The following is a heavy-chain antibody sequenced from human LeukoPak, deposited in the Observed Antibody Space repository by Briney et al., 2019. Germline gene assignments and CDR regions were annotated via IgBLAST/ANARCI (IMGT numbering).Heavy chain of an antibody. CDR3: ARATALFDAFDI. Sequence: SVKVSCKASGGTFSSYAISWVRQAPGQGLEWMGGIIPIFGTANYAQKFQGRVTITADESTSTAYMQLSSLRSEDTAVYYCARATALFDAFDIWGQGTMVTVSS. D-gene: IGHD4-17*01. CDR2: IIPIFGTA. J-gene: IGHJ3*02. CDR1: GGTFSSYA. V-gene: IGHV1-69*13.